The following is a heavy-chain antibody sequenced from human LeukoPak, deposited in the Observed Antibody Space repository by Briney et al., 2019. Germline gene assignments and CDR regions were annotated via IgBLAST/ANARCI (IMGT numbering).Heavy chain of an antibody. Sequence: GESLKISCKGSGYSFTSFWIAWVRQMPGKGLEWMGRIDPSDSYTNYSPSFQGHVTISADKSISTAYLQWSSLKASDTAMYYCARRGRGIAAASGDYWGQGTLVTVSS. V-gene: IGHV5-10-1*01. D-gene: IGHD6-13*01. CDR3: ARRGRGIAAASGDY. J-gene: IGHJ4*02. CDR1: GYSFTSFW. CDR2: IDPSDSYT.